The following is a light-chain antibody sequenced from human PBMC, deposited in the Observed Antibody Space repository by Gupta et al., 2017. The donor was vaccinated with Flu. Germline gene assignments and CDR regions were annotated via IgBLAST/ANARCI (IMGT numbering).Light chain of an antibody. CDR3: AAWDDNLSGPWL. Sequence: QSVLTPPPSASGTPGQRVTIACSGGSSNIGSNYVFWYQQFPGTAPNLLIHRNTLRHSWVPDRFSGSKSGTSASLAISGLRSEDDADYYCAAWDDNLSGPWLFGGGTKLTVL. J-gene: IGLJ3*02. V-gene: IGLV1-47*01. CDR1: SSNIGSNY. CDR2: RNT.